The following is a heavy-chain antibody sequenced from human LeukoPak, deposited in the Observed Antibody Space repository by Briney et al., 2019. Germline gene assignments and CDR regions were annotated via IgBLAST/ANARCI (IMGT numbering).Heavy chain of an antibody. Sequence: PGGSLRLSCAASGFTFSSYWMHWVRQAPGKGLVWVSRINNDWSSTSYADSVKGRFTISRDNAKNTLYLQMNSLRAEDTAVYYCAKRATSRGGTAFDIWGQGTMVTVSS. J-gene: IGHJ3*02. CDR3: AKRATSRGGTAFDI. CDR2: INNDWSST. D-gene: IGHD5-24*01. V-gene: IGHV3-74*01. CDR1: GFTFSSYW.